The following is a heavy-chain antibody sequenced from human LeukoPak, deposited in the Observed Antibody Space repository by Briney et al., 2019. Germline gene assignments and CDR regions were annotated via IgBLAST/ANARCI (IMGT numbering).Heavy chain of an antibody. Sequence: GGSLRLSCAASGFTVSSNYMSWVRQAPGKGLEWVSVMYSGGSTYYADSVKGRFTFSRDDSKNTLYLQMNSLKTEDTAVYYCTTAPAGYGLDDYWGQGTLVTVSS. D-gene: IGHD3-16*01. CDR1: GFTVSSNY. CDR3: TTAPAGYGLDDY. J-gene: IGHJ4*02. CDR2: MYSGGST. V-gene: IGHV3-66*01.